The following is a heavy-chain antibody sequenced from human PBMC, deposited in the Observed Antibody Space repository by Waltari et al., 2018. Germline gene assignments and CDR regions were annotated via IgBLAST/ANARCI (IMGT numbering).Heavy chain of an antibody. Sequence: EVQLVESGGGLVQPGGSLRLSCVGPGFIFSRTIWMSWVRQAPGKGLEWLANINPDGSAKYYVESVKGRFTISRNNAENSVYLQMNSLRADDTAVYYCATSSASAGNDWGQGTLVSVSS. J-gene: IGHJ4*02. D-gene: IGHD1-1*01. CDR2: INPDGSAK. CDR1: GFIFSRTIW. V-gene: IGHV3-7*01. CDR3: ATSSASAGND.